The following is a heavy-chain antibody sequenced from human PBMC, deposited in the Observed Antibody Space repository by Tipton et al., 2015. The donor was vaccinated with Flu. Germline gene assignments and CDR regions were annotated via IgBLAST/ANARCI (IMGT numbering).Heavy chain of an antibody. J-gene: IGHJ3*02. CDR3: AKDRSTHDGFCTGGSCLEAFDI. Sequence: SLRLSCAASGFTFGSYAMSWVRQAPGKGLEWVSGINGRAYRTYYGDSVKGRFTISRDNSKNTLFLQMISLRAEDTAMYYCAKDRSTHDGFCTGGSCLEAFDIWGQGTMVTVSS. D-gene: IGHD2-15*01. V-gene: IGHV3-23*01. CDR2: INGRAYRT. CDR1: GFTFGSYA.